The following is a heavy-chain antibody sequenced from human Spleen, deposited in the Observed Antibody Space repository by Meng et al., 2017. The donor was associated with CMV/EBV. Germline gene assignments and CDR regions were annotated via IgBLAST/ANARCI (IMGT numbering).Heavy chain of an antibody. V-gene: IGHV3-21*01. J-gene: IGHJ6*02. CDR1: GFTFADYA. CDR3: ARDQVSQERSLGKFWHYYYGMDV. D-gene: IGHD3-16*01. Sequence: GESLKISCAASGFTFADYAMHWVRQAPGKGLEWVSSISSSSSYIYYADSVKGRFTISRDNAKNSLYLQMNSLRAEDTAVYYCARDQVSQERSLGKFWHYYYGMDVWGQGTTVTVSS. CDR2: ISSSSSYI.